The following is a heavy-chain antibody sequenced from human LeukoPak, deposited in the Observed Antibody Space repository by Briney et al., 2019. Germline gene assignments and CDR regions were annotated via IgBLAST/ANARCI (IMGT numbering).Heavy chain of an antibody. V-gene: IGHV1-2*02. CDR1: GYTFTSYY. J-gene: IGHJ4*02. Sequence: GASVKVSCKASGYTFTSYYMHWVRQAPGQGLEWRGWINPNSGGTNYAQKFQGRVTMTRDTSITTAYMELSRLRSDDSALYYCARSLYSGSYYRFGYWGQGTLVTVSS. CDR3: ARSLYSGSYYRFGY. D-gene: IGHD1-26*01. CDR2: INPNSGGT.